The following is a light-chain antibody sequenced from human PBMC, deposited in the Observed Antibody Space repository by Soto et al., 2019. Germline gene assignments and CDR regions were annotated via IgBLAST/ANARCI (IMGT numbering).Light chain of an antibody. CDR3: QQSYSTPVA. CDR1: QSKRSY. CDR2: AAS. V-gene: IGKV1-39*01. J-gene: IGKJ1*01. Sequence: DIQLTQSPSSLSASVGDRVTITCRARQSKRSYLNWYQQKPGKAPKLLLYAASRLQSGVPSRFSGSGSGTDFTLTISRLQPEDFATYYCQQSYSTPVAVGQRTQVDIK.